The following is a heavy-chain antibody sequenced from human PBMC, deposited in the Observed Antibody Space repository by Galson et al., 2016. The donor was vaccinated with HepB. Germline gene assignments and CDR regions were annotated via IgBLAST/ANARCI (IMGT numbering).Heavy chain of an antibody. J-gene: IGHJ4*02. Sequence: CAISGDSVSSDSAAWDWLRQSPSRGLEWLGRTYYRSKWYTDYPESVKGRVTINPDTSKNQFSLQLNSVTPEDTAVYYWAVGHVGTAEDLPFDYWGQGTLVTVSS. D-gene: IGHD7-27*01. CDR2: TYYRSKWYT. CDR1: GDSVSSDSAA. CDR3: AVGHVGTAEDLPFDY. V-gene: IGHV6-1*01.